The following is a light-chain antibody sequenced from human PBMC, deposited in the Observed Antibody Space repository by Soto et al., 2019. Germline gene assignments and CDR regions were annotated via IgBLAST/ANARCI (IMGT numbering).Light chain of an antibody. J-gene: IGKJ5*01. Sequence: EIVMTQSPATLSVSPGERATLSCRASQSVGSYLAWYQHKPGQAPRLLISDASNRATGIPARFSGSGSETDFTLTISSLQPEDFATYYCQQFNSYPLTFGQGTRLEIK. CDR3: QQFNSYPLT. V-gene: IGKV3D-15*01. CDR2: DAS. CDR1: QSVGSY.